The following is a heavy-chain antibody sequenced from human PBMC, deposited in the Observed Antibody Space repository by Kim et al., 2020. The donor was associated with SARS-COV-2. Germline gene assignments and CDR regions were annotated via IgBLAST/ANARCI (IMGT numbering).Heavy chain of an antibody. D-gene: IGHD3-10*01. J-gene: IGHJ3*02. CDR1: GGSISSYY. Sequence: SETLSLTCTVSGGSISSYYWSWIRQPPGKGLEWIGYIYYSGSTNYNPSLKSRVTISVDTSKNQFSLKLSSVTAADTAVYYCAGSSTHDAFDIWGQGTMVTVSS. CDR3: AGSSTHDAFDI. CDR2: IYYSGST. V-gene: IGHV4-59*01.